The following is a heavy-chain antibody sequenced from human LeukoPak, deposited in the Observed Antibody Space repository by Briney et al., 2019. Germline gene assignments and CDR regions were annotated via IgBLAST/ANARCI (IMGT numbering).Heavy chain of an antibody. CDR1: GYTFTRYY. J-gene: IGHJ6*02. CDR3: AKDRIKDTGFYYGMDV. V-gene: IGHV1-46*01. D-gene: IGHD2-15*01. CDR2: INPSGGST. Sequence: ASVKVSCKASGYTFTRYYMHWVRQAPGQGLEWMGIINPSGGSTRYAQKFQGRVTMTRDTSTSTVYMELSSLRSEDTAVYCAKDRIKDTGFYYGMDVWGQGTTVTVSS.